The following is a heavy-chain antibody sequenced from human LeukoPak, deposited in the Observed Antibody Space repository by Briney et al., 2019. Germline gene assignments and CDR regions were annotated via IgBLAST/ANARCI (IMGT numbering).Heavy chain of an antibody. CDR1: GFTFSSYA. Sequence: PRGSLRLSCAASGFTFSSYAMTWVRQAPGKGLEWVSALSDSGASKYYADSVKGRFTISRDNSKSTLYLQMNSLRADDTAVYYCASSPPTGITVSYFDYRGQGTLVTVSS. V-gene: IGHV3-23*01. J-gene: IGHJ4*02. CDR3: ASSPPTGITVSYFDY. D-gene: IGHD4-17*01. CDR2: LSDSGASK.